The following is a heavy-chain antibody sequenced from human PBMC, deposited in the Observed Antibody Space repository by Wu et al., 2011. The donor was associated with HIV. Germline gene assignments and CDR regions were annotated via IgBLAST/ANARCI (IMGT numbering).Heavy chain of an antibody. D-gene: IGHD3-22*01. Sequence: QVQLVQSGAEVKKPGASVKVSCKASNYTFTNYGISWVRQAPGQGLEWMGWISAYNGNTNYAQKLQGRVTMTTDTSTSTAYMELRSLRSDDTAVYYCARVGYYDSSGYLYYYGMDVWGQGTTVTVSS. CDR2: ISAYNGNT. J-gene: IGHJ6*02. CDR3: ARVGYYDSSGYLYYYGMDV. CDR1: NYTFTNYG. V-gene: IGHV1-18*01.